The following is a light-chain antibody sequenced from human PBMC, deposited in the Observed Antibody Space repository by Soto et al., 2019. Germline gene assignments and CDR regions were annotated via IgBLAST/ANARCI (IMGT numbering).Light chain of an antibody. CDR1: QGITTF. V-gene: IGKV1-17*03. J-gene: IGKJ4*01. Sequence: DIQMTQSPSVVSASVGDTVTVTCRASQGITTFLAWFRQRPGRVPERLIYGASSLQSGVPSRFSGSGSGTDFTLTISSLQPEGFATYYCQQLERYPSTFGGGTKVEIK. CDR2: GAS. CDR3: QQLERYPST.